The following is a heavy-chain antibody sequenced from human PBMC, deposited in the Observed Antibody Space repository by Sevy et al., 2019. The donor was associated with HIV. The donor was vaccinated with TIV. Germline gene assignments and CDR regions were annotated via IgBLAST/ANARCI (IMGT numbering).Heavy chain of an antibody. CDR1: GFTFSDYY. J-gene: IGHJ3*02. D-gene: IGHD3-22*01. V-gene: IGHV3-11*01. Sequence: GGSLRLSCAASGFTFSDYYMSWIRQAPGKGLEWVSYISSSGGTIYYADSVKGRFTISRDNAKNSLYLQMNSLRAEDTAEYYCARRSYDSAHSHAFDIWGQGTMVTVSS. CDR3: ARRSYDSAHSHAFDI. CDR2: ISSSGGTI.